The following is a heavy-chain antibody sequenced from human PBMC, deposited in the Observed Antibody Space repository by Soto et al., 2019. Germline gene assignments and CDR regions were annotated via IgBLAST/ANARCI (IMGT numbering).Heavy chain of an antibody. CDR3: ARVYPGSGWPYHYYGMDV. J-gene: IGHJ6*02. Sequence: GGSLRLSCAASGFTFTTYWMSWVRQAPGKGLEWVANIKQDGSEKYYVDSVKGRFTISRDNAKNSLYLQMNSLRAEDTALYYCARVYPGSGWPYHYYGMDVWGQGTTVTVPS. CDR2: IKQDGSEK. V-gene: IGHV3-7*01. D-gene: IGHD6-19*01. CDR1: GFTFTTYW.